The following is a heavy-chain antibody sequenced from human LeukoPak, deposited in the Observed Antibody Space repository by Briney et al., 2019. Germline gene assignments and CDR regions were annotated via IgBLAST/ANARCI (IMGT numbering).Heavy chain of an antibody. CDR2: IYTSGST. J-gene: IGHJ4*02. D-gene: IGHD6-19*01. V-gene: IGHV4-4*07. CDR3: TRGYSSGWSEYFDS. Sequence: SETLSLTCTVSGDSISPYSWNWIRQPAGKGLEWIGHIYTSGSTNYNPSLKSRVTMSVDTSKNQFPLKLSSVTAADTAVYYCTRGYSSGWSEYFDSWGQGTLVTVSS. CDR1: GDSISPYS.